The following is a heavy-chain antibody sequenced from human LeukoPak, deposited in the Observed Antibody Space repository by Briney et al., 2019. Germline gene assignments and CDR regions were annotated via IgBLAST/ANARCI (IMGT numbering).Heavy chain of an antibody. CDR1: GFTPSSYA. D-gene: IGHD2-21*02. V-gene: IGHV3-64D*06. CDR3: VKDTAYCGGDCYSLREYYFGY. CDR2: IRVNGGSQ. J-gene: IGHJ4*02. Sequence: GGSLRLSCAASGFTPSSYAMHWVRQAPGKGLEYVSAIRVNGGSQYYAESVKGRFTISRDKTKNPLYLQMSSLRAEDTAVYYRVKDTAYCGGDCYSLREYYFGYWGPGTLVTGSS.